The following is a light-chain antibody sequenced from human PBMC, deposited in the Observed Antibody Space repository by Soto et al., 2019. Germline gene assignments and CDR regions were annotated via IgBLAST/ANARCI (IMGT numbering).Light chain of an antibody. Sequence: QSALTQPASVSGSPGQSITISCTGTSSDIGSFNLVSWYQQHPGKAPKLVTYEDSKGASGVSNRFSGSKSGNTASLTISGLQAEDEADYYCCSYAGTRTSYVFGTGTKVTVL. J-gene: IGLJ1*01. V-gene: IGLV2-23*01. CDR1: SSDIGSFNL. CDR2: EDS. CDR3: CSYAGTRTSYV.